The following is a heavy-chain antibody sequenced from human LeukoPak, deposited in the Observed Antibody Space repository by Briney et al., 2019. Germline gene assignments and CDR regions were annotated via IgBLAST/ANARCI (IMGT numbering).Heavy chain of an antibody. J-gene: IGHJ4*02. CDR1: GGSISSYY. CDR2: IYYIGRA. V-gene: IGHV4-59*01. D-gene: IGHD5-18*01. Sequence: SETLSLTCTVSGGSISSYYWSWIRQTPGRGLGWSGYIYYIGRAPHNPSPKSRVTTSVDTCKTQFSLKLSSVTAADTAVYYCARGSYEEGYSYGLDYWGQGTLVTVSS. CDR3: ARGSYEEGYSYGLDY.